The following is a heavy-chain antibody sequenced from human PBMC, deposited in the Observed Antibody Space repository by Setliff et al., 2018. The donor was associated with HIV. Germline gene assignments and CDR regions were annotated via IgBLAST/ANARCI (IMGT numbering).Heavy chain of an antibody. D-gene: IGHD2-2*01. J-gene: IGHJ4*02. CDR3: ARVVGIVPGATDYFDY. CDR2: VNPNSGNT. Sequence: WASVKVSCKASGYTFTSFDISWVRQATGQGLEWLGWVNPNSGNTGYAQKFQGRITMTRDTSISTAYMELSSLRSDDTAVYYCARVVGIVPGATDYFDYWGQGTLVTVSS. V-gene: IGHV1-8*02. CDR1: GYTFTSFD.